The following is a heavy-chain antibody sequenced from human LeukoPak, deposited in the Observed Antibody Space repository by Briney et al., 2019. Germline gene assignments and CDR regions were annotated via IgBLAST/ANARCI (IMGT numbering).Heavy chain of an antibody. CDR1: GFTFDDYT. V-gene: IGHV3-43*01. D-gene: IGHD3-3*01. CDR3: AKGDLLSDDFWSGYYEGAGMDV. J-gene: IGHJ6*02. CDR2: ISWDGGST. Sequence: GGSLRLSCAASGFTFDDYTMHWVRQAPGEGLEWVSLISWDGGSTYYADSVKGRFTISRDNSKNSLYLQMNSLRTEDTALYYCAKGDLLSDDFWSGYYEGAGMDVWGQGTTVTVSS.